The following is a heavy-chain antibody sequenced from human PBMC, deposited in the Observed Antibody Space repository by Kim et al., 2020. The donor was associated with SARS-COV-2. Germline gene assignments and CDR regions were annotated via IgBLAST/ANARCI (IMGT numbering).Heavy chain of an antibody. Sequence: GGSLRLSCAASGFTFSSYAMSWVRQAPGKGLEWVSAISGSGGSTYYADSVKGRFTISRDNSKNTLYLQMNSLRAEDTAVYYCAKDTYSSSWYLYFDYWGQGTLVTVSS. V-gene: IGHV3-23*01. J-gene: IGHJ4*02. CDR3: AKDTYSSSWYLYFDY. CDR1: GFTFSSYA. D-gene: IGHD6-13*01. CDR2: ISGSGGST.